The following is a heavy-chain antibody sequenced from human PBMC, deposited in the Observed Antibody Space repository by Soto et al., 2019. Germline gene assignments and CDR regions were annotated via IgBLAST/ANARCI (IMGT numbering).Heavy chain of an antibody. V-gene: IGHV3-30-3*01. D-gene: IGHD3-3*01. Sequence: SLRLSCAASGFTFSSYAMHWVRQAPGKGLEWVAVISYDGSNKYHADSLKGRFTISRDNSKNTLYLQMNSLRAEDTAVYYCARGRGGYYTYYGMDVWGQGTTVTVSS. CDR1: GFTFSSYA. J-gene: IGHJ6*02. CDR3: ARGRGGYYTYYGMDV. CDR2: ISYDGSNK.